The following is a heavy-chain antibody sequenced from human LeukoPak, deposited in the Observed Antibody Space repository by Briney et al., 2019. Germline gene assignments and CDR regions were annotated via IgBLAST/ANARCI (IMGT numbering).Heavy chain of an antibody. CDR2: IYHSGST. CDR3: ARHPRYDSSGKHSPCYFDH. V-gene: IGHV4-39*01. D-gene: IGHD3-22*01. J-gene: IGHJ4*02. Sequence: SETLSLTCTVSDASIRSINHYWGWIRQPPGKGLEWIGSIYHSGSTYYNPSLKSRVSISVDTSKNQFSLKLSSVSAADTAAYFCARHPRYDSSGKHSPCYFDHWGQGTLVTVSS. CDR1: DASIRSINHY.